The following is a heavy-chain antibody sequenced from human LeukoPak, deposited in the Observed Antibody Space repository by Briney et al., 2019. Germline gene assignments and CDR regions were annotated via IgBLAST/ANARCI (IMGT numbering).Heavy chain of an antibody. J-gene: IGHJ6*02. CDR2: IYYSGST. CDR3: ARVKGAVVVPAAIYYYYGMDV. D-gene: IGHD2-2*01. V-gene: IGHV4-59*01. CDR1: GGSISSYY. Sequence: SETLSLTCTVSGGSISSYYWSWIRQPPGKELEWIGYIYYSGSTNYNPSLKSRVTISVDTSKNQFSLKLSSVTAADTAVYYCARVKGAVVVPAAIYYYYGMDVWGQGTTVTVSS.